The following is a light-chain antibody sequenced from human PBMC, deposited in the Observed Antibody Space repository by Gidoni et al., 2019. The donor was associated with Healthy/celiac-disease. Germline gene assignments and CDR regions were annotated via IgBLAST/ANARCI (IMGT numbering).Light chain of an antibody. CDR3: SSYTSSSTYVV. J-gene: IGLJ2*01. V-gene: IGLV2-14*01. Sequence: QSALTQPASVSGSPGQSITISCTGTSSDVGGYNYVSWYQQHPGKAPKLMIYEVSNRPSGASNRFSGSKSSNTASLTISGLQAEDEADYYCSSYTSSSTYVVFGGGTKLTVL. CDR2: EVS. CDR1: SSDVGGYNY.